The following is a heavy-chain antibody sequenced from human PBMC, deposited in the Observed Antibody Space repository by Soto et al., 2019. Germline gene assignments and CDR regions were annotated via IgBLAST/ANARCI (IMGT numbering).Heavy chain of an antibody. D-gene: IGHD5-12*01. Sequence: QVQLVQSGAEVKKPGSSVTVSCKASGGTFSSYTISWVRQAPGQGLEWMGGIIPIFGTANYAQKFQGRVTIAADESTSTAHMELSSLRSEDTAVYYCARGNHRWLQLWYFDPWGRGTLVTVSS. CDR2: IIPIFGTA. V-gene: IGHV1-69*12. CDR1: GGTFSSYT. CDR3: ARGNHRWLQLWYFDP. J-gene: IGHJ2*01.